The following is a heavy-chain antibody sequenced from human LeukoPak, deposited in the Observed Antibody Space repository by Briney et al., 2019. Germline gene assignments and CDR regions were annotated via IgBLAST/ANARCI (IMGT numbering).Heavy chain of an antibody. Sequence: SQTLSLTFTVSGGSISSGGYYWSWIRQHPGKGLEWIGYIYYSGSTYYNPSLKSRVTISVDTSKNQFSLKLSSVTAADTAVYYCVRPGITMREGHFDYWGQGTLVTVSS. J-gene: IGHJ4*02. CDR3: VRPGITMREGHFDY. CDR1: GGSISSGGYY. V-gene: IGHV4-31*03. CDR2: IYYSGST. D-gene: IGHD3-22*01.